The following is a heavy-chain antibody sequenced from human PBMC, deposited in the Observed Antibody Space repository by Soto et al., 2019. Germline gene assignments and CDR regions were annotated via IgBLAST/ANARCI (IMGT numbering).Heavy chain of an antibody. CDR1: GYTLTELS. D-gene: IGHD4-17*01. CDR3: ATPRHGDPWNRYYFDY. V-gene: IGHV1-24*01. Sequence: GASVKVSCKVSGYTLTELSMHWVRQAPGKGLEWMGGFDPEDGETIYAQKFQGRVTMTEDTSTDTAYMELSSPRSEDTAVCYCATPRHGDPWNRYYFDYWGQGTLVTVSS. CDR2: FDPEDGET. J-gene: IGHJ4*02.